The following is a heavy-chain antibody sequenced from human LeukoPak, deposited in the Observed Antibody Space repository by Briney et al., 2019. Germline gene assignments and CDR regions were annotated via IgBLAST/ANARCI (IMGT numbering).Heavy chain of an antibody. D-gene: IGHD2-21*01. V-gene: IGHV4-59*01. CDR2: IYYSGTT. CDR1: GGSISRYY. Sequence: SETLSLTCTVSGGSISRYYWSWIRQPPGKGLEWIGYIYYSGTTDYNPSLKSRLTMSVDTSKNQFSLKLSSVTAADTAVYYCARKANCISGSCRYFDYWGQGTPVTVSS. CDR3: ARKANCISGSCRYFDY. J-gene: IGHJ4*02.